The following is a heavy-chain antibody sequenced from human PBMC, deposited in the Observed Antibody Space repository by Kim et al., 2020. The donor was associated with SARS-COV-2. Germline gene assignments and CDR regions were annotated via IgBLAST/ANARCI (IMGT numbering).Heavy chain of an antibody. CDR2: IKSKTDGGTT. J-gene: IGHJ5*02. Sequence: GGSLRLSCAASGFTFSNAWMSWVRQAPGKGLEWVGRIKSKTDGGTTDYAAPVKGRFTISRDDSKNTLYLQMNSLKTEDTAVYYCTTGGQIMGSSWYEERAFDPWGQGTLVTVSS. CDR3: TTGGQIMGSSWYEERAFDP. CDR1: GFTFSNAW. V-gene: IGHV3-15*01. D-gene: IGHD6-13*01.